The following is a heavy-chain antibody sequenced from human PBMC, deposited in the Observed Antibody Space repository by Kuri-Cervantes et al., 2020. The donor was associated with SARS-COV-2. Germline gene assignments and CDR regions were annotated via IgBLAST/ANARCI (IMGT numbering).Heavy chain of an antibody. CDR2: IYYSGST. J-gene: IGHJ4*02. CDR3: ARDEGLGPDFWSGYPLV. D-gene: IGHD3-3*01. V-gene: IGHV4-30-4*08. Sequence: GDYYMTWIRQAPGKGLEWIGYIYYSGSTYYNPSLKSRVTISVDTSKNQFSLKLSSVTAADTAVYYCARDEGLGPDFWSGYPLVWGQGTLVTVSS. CDR1: GDYY.